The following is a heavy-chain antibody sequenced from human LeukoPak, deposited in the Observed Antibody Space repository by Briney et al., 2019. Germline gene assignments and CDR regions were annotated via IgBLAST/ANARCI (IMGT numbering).Heavy chain of an antibody. Sequence: PGRSLRLSCAASKFTFSHFGMHWVRQAPGKRLEWVAVIWNDGSNQYYAESVKGRFTVSRDNSQNMVYLQMNSLRPEDTAVYYCAKDAQRGFDYSNSLENWGQGTLVTVSS. V-gene: IGHV3-33*06. CDR1: KFTFSHFG. CDR2: IWNDGSNQ. CDR3: AKDAQRGFDYSNSLEN. D-gene: IGHD4-11*01. J-gene: IGHJ4*02.